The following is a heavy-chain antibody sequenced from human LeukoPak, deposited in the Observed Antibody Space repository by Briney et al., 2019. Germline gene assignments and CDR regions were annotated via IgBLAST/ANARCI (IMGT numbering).Heavy chain of an antibody. Sequence: SETLSLNCTVSGGSISGYYWSWIRQPPGKGLEWIGYIYTSGSTNYNPSLKSRVTISVDTSKNQFSLRLSPVTAADTAMYFCARAYSRSYPHFVDWGGETLVPVSS. CDR1: GGSISGYY. J-gene: IGHJ4*02. CDR2: IYTSGST. V-gene: IGHV4-4*09. CDR3: ARAYSRSYPHFVD. D-gene: IGHD1-26*01.